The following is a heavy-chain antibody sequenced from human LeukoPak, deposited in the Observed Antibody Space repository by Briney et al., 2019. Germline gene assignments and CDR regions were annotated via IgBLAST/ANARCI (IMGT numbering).Heavy chain of an antibody. CDR1: GFSFATYA. Sequence: PGGSLRLSCAASGFSFATYAITWVRQAPGKGLEWVANIKQDGSEKDYVDSVKGRFTISRDNPKNSLYLQMNSLRAEDTAVYYCARIVVVTATSKDYWGQGTLVTVSS. CDR2: IKQDGSEK. D-gene: IGHD2-21*02. V-gene: IGHV3-7*01. CDR3: ARIVVVTATSKDY. J-gene: IGHJ4*02.